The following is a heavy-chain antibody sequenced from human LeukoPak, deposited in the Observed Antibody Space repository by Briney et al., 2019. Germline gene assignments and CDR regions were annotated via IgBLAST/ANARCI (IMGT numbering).Heavy chain of an antibody. V-gene: IGHV4-34*01. Sequence: SETLSLTCAVYSGSFSGYYWSWIRQPPGEGLEWIGEINHSGSTNYNPSLKSRVTISVDTSKNQFSLKLSSVTAADTAVYYCARGGLLWFVGYGMDVWGQGTTVTVSS. CDR1: SGSFSGYY. D-gene: IGHD3-10*01. CDR3: ARGGLLWFVGYGMDV. J-gene: IGHJ6*02. CDR2: INHSGST.